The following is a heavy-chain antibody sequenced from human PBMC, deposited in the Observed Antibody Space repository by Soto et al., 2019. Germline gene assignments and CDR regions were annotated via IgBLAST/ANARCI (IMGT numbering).Heavy chain of an antibody. Sequence: QVQLVQSGAEVKKPGASVKVTCKASGYTFTSYAIHWVRQAPGHGLEWMGFINAADGNEKYSQDFQGRVTFNSGTSASAASMELSSLLSAETAIYYCATSSTRDWADYFFGLDVWGQGITVTVSS. D-gene: IGHD2-2*01. J-gene: IGHJ6*02. CDR1: GYTFTSYA. CDR3: ATSSTRDWADYFFGLDV. V-gene: IGHV1-3*01. CDR2: INAADGNE.